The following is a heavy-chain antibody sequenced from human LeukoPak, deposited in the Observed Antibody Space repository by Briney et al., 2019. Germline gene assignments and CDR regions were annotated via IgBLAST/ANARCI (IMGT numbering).Heavy chain of an antibody. CDR1: GFTFGDYA. CDR2: IGSKAYGGTT. V-gene: IGHV3-49*04. D-gene: IGHD1-26*01. CDR3: TRVSGSYSYYYYYGMDV. J-gene: IGHJ6*02. Sequence: GGSLRLSCTASGFTFGDYAMSWVRQAPGKGLEWVGFIGSKAYGGTTEYAASVKGRFTISRDDSKSIAYLQMNSLKTEDTAVYYCTRVSGSYSYYYYYGMDVWGQGTTVTVSS.